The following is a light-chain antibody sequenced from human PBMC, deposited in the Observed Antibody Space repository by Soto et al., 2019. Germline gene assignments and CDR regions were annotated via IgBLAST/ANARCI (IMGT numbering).Light chain of an antibody. Sequence: IQLTQSPSSLSASVGDRVTITCRASQSIGNWLAWYQQKPGKAPKLLIYDASSLESGVPSRFSGSRSGTEFTLTISSLQPDDFATYYCQQYNSYSWTFGQGTKVDIK. CDR1: QSIGNW. CDR3: QQYNSYSWT. J-gene: IGKJ1*01. CDR2: DAS. V-gene: IGKV1-5*01.